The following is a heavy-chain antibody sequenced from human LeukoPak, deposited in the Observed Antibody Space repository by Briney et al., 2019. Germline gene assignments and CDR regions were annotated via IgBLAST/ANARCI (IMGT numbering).Heavy chain of an antibody. CDR3: ARDAIHYYDILTGYYASPSFDY. Sequence: GGSLRLSCAGSGFTFSNYAMTWVRQAPGKGLEWVSVIGASGGTTYYADSVKGRFTISRDNSKGTLYLQMNSLRAEDTAVYYCARDAIHYYDILTGYYASPSFDYWGQGTLVTVSS. V-gene: IGHV3-23*01. CDR2: IGASGGTT. D-gene: IGHD3-9*01. J-gene: IGHJ4*02. CDR1: GFTFSNYA.